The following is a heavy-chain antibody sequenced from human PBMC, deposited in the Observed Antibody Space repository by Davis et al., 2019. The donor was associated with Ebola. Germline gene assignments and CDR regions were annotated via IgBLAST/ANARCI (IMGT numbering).Heavy chain of an antibody. CDR1: GFTFDDYA. Sequence: SLKISCATSGFTFDDYAMPWVRQGPGRGLAWVSGISWNSDNIRYADSVKGRFTISRDNAKNSLYLQMSSLTAEDTALYYCAKDAAPFDSYYYYGMDVWGQGTTVTVS. CDR3: AKDAAPFDSYYYYGMDV. CDR2: ISWNSDNI. V-gene: IGHV3-9*01. J-gene: IGHJ6*02. D-gene: IGHD3-22*01.